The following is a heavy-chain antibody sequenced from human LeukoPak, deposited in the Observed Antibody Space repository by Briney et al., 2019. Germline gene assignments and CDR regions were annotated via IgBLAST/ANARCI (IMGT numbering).Heavy chain of an antibody. J-gene: IGHJ4*02. Sequence: SETLSLTCAVYGGSFSGYYWNWIRQPAGKGLEWIGRIHTSGNTNYNPSLQSRVTMSIDTSKNQFSLKLSSVTAADTAVYFCVREPITAAGSFDYWGQGALVTVSS. CDR1: GGSFSGYY. CDR2: IHTSGNT. CDR3: VREPITAAGSFDY. V-gene: IGHV4-59*10. D-gene: IGHD6-13*01.